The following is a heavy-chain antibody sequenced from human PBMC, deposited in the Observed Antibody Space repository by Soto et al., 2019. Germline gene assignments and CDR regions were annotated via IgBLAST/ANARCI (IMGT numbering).Heavy chain of an antibody. V-gene: IGHV3-30*18. CDR3: AKDRSALDAFDI. CDR2: ISYDGSNK. CDR1: GFTFSSYG. Sequence: PGGSLILSCAASGFTFSSYGMHWVRQAPGKGLEWVAVISYDGSNKYYADSVKGRFTISRDNSKNTLYLQMNSLRAEDTAVYYCAKDRSALDAFDIWGQGTMVTV. J-gene: IGHJ3*02.